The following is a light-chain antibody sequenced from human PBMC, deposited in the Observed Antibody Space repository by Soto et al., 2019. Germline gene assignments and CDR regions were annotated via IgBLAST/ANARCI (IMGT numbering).Light chain of an antibody. CDR2: DVS. CDR1: SSDVGAYNY. V-gene: IGLV2-14*01. J-gene: IGLJ1*01. CDR3: KSYTTTSTYV. Sequence: QSVLTRPASVSGSPGQSIAISCTGTSSDVGAYNYVSWYQQPPGKAPKLMIYDVSNRPSGVSDRFSGSKSGNTASLTISGLQTEDEADYYCKSYTTTSTYVFGTGTKVTVL.